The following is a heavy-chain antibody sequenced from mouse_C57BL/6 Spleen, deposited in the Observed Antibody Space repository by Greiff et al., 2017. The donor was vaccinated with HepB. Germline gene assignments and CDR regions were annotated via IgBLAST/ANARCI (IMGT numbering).Heavy chain of an antibody. CDR3: TRDDRAWFAY. CDR1: GFTFSSYA. Sequence: EVKLMESGEGLVKPGGSLKLSCAASGFTFSSYAMSWVRQTPEKRLEWVAYISSGGDYIYYADTVKGRFTISRYNARNTLYPQMSSLKSEDTAMYYCTRDDRAWFAYWGQGTLVTVSA. V-gene: IGHV5-9-1*02. J-gene: IGHJ3*01. CDR2: ISSGGDYI.